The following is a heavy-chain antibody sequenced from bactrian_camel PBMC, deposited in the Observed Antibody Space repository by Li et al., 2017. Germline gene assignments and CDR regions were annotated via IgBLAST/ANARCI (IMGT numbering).Heavy chain of an antibody. V-gene: IGHV3S9*01. D-gene: IGHD2*01. Sequence: QVQLVESGGGSVQTGGSLRLSCAASGYLYSRYCMGWFRQVQGKEREGVREIDSDGTTRYAESVQGRFTISQDNAKNTVYLQMNSLKPEDTAMYYCAARGPYCYTKLSVRDFTYWGQGTQVTVS. CDR1: GYLYSRYC. CDR2: IDSDGTT. J-gene: IGHJ6*01. CDR3: AARGPYCYTKLSVRDFTY.